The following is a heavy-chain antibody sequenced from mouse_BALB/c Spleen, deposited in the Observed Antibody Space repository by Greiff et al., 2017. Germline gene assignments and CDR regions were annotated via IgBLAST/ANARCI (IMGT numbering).Heavy chain of an antibody. CDR1: GFTFSSFG. V-gene: IGHV5-17*02. CDR3: ARSPPYYDYDGAMDY. J-gene: IGHJ4*01. Sequence: EVKVEESGGGLVQPGGSRKLSCAASGFTFSSFGMHWVRQAPEKGLEWVAYISSGSSTIYYADTVKGRFTISRDNPKNTLFLQMTSLRSEDTAMYYCARSPPYYDYDGAMDYWGQGTSVTVSS. D-gene: IGHD2-4*01. CDR2: ISSGSSTI.